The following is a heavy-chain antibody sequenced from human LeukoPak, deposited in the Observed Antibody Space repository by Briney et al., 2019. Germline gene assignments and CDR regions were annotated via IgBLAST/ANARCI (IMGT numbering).Heavy chain of an antibody. Sequence: PSETLSLTCTVSGGSISSGDYYWSWLRQPPGKGLEWIGYIHYLGSTYYNPSLKSRVTISVDTSKNQFSLKLSSVTAADTAVYYCAAQIVATADFDYWGQGTLVTVSS. CDR1: GGSISSGDYY. J-gene: IGHJ4*02. CDR2: IHYLGST. CDR3: AAQIVATADFDY. V-gene: IGHV4-30-4*01. D-gene: IGHD5-12*01.